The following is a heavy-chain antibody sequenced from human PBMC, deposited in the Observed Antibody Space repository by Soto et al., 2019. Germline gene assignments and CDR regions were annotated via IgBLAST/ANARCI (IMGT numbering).Heavy chain of an antibody. J-gene: IGHJ6*02. CDR2: IYHSGST. CDR1: GGSISSGGYS. V-gene: IGHV4-30-2*01. D-gene: IGHD3-16*01. Sequence: SETLSLTCAVSGGSISSGGYSWSWIRQPSGKGLEWIGYIYHSGSTCYNPSLKSRVTTSVDRSKNQFSLKLSSVTAADTAVYYWARGGLNGMDVGGQGTTVTVSS. CDR3: ARGGLNGMDV.